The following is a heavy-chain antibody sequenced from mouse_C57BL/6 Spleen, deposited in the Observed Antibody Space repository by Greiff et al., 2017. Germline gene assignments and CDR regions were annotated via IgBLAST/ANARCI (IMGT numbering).Heavy chain of an antibody. CDR3: ARSPFITTFAMDY. J-gene: IGHJ4*01. D-gene: IGHD1-1*01. CDR2: ISSGSSTI. CDR1: GFTFSDYG. Sequence: EVKLMESGGGLVKPGGSLKLSCAASGFTFSDYGMHWVRQAPEQGLEWVAYISSGSSTIYYADTVKGRFTISRDNAKNTLFLQMTSLRSEDTAMYYCARSPFITTFAMDYWGQGTSVTVSS. V-gene: IGHV5-17*01.